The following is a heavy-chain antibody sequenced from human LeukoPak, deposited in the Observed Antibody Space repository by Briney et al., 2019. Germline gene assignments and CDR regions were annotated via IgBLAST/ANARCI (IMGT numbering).Heavy chain of an antibody. Sequence: TETLSLTCTVSGGSINSYYWNWIRQPPGKGLELIGYIYYSGSPTYNPSLKSRVTISVDTSKNQFSLKLSSVTAADTAVYYCARVLVVVPAATRGFDYWGQGTLVTVSS. V-gene: IGHV4-59*08. CDR1: GGSINSYY. D-gene: IGHD2-2*01. CDR2: IYYSGSP. CDR3: ARVLVVVPAATRGFDY. J-gene: IGHJ4*02.